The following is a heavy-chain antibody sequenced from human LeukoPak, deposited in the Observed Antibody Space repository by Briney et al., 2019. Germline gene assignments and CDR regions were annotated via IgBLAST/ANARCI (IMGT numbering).Heavy chain of an antibody. J-gene: IGHJ4*02. CDR3: AKHYMGSSYNHGLDC. Sequence: SETLSLTCAVYGGSFSGYYWSWIRQPPGKGLEWIGEINHSGSTNYNPSLKSRVTISVDTSKNQFSLKLTSVTAADTALYYCAKHYMGSSYNHGLDCWGQGTLVTVSS. CDR2: INHSGST. CDR1: GGSFSGYY. D-gene: IGHD3-10*01. V-gene: IGHV4-34*01.